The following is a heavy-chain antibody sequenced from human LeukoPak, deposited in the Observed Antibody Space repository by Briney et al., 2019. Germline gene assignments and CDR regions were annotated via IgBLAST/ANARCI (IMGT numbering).Heavy chain of an antibody. D-gene: IGHD5-12*01. CDR3: ARALEDYSGHDYGLDY. J-gene: IGHJ4*02. CDR2: INPSAGGK. CDR1: GYTLSPYY. Sequence: KASGYTLSPYYMHWVRQAPGQGLDWMGIINPSAGGKSNAQKFQGRVTMTRDTSTSTVYMELSSLRSEDTAVYYCARALEDYSGHDYGLDYWGQGTLVTVSS. V-gene: IGHV1-46*01.